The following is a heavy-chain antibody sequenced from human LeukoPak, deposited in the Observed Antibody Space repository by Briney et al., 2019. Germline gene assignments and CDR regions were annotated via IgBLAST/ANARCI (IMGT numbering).Heavy chain of an antibody. Sequence: SETLSLTCSVSGYSISSAYYWGWIRQPPGTGLEWIGTMYHSGSTNYNPSLKSRVTISVDTSKNQFSLKLSSVTAADTAVYYCARGTYYYGSGSYGLFDYWGQGTLVTVSS. CDR1: GYSISSAYY. V-gene: IGHV4-38-2*02. CDR3: ARGTYYYGSGSYGLFDY. D-gene: IGHD3-10*01. CDR2: MYHSGST. J-gene: IGHJ4*02.